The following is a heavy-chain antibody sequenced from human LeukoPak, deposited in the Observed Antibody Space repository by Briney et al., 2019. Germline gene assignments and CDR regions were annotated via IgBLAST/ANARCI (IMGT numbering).Heavy chain of an antibody. D-gene: IGHD4-17*01. Sequence: GGSLRLSCAASGFTFSGSAMHWVRQASGKGLEWVGRIRSKANSYATAYAASVKGRFTISRDDSKNTAYLQVNSLKTEDTAVYYCTRHNYGDPPRWGQGTLVTVSS. CDR1: GFTFSGSA. CDR3: TRHNYGDPPR. J-gene: IGHJ4*02. CDR2: IRSKANSYAT. V-gene: IGHV3-73*01.